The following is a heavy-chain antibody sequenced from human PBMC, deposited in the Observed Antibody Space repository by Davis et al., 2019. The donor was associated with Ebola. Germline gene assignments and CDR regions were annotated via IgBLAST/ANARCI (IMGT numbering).Heavy chain of an antibody. CDR3: ARDYGGNSGLGY. D-gene: IGHD4-23*01. CDR2: IIPIFGTA. J-gene: IGHJ4*02. CDR1: GGTFSSYA. V-gene: IGHV1-69*13. Sequence: SVKVSCKASGGTFSSYAISWVRQAPGQGLEWMGGIIPIFGTANYAQKFQGRVTITADESTSTAYMELSSLRSEDTAVYYCARDYGGNSGLGYWGQGTLVTVSS.